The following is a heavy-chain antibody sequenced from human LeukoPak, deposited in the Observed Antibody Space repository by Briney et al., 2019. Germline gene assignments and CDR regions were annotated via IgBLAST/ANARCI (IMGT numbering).Heavy chain of an antibody. V-gene: IGHV4-61*02. D-gene: IGHD1-26*01. Sequence: PSQTLSLTCTVSGGSISSGSYYWSWIRQPAGKGLEWIGRIYTSGSTNYNPSLKSRVTISVDTSKNQFSLKLSSVTAADTAVYYCAKDPGWELPLEFFPHWGPGPLVTVSS. CDR1: GGSISSGSYY. J-gene: IGHJ1*01. CDR3: AKDPGWELPLEFFPH. CDR2: IYTSGST.